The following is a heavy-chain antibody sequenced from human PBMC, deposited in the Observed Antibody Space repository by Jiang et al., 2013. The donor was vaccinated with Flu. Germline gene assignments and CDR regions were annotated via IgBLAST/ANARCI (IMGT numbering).Heavy chain of an antibody. D-gene: IGHD2-15*01. CDR3: AVKGRGAGIGGNYYYDMDD. J-gene: IGHJ6*02. Sequence: SSVKVSCKASGGTFSSYAISWVRQAPGQGLEWMGGIIPLFGKADHVQKFQDRVTITADESTSTVYMELSSLRSEDTAIYYCAVKGRGAGIGGNYYYDMDDWGQGTTVIVSS. CDR1: GGTFSSYA. CDR2: IIPLFGKA. V-gene: IGHV1-69*01.